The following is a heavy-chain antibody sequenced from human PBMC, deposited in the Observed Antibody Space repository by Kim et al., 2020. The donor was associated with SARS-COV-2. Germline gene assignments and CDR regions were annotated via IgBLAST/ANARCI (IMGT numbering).Heavy chain of an antibody. V-gene: IGHV3-30*18. D-gene: IGHD3-10*01. CDR2: ISYDGSNK. CDR3: AKDRGFGELSLDY. Sequence: GGSLRLSCAASGFTFSSYGMHWVRQAPGKGLEWVAVISYDGSNKYYADSVKGRFTISRDNSKNTLYLQMNSLRAEDTAVYYCAKDRGFGELSLDYWGQGT. CDR1: GFTFSSYG. J-gene: IGHJ4*02.